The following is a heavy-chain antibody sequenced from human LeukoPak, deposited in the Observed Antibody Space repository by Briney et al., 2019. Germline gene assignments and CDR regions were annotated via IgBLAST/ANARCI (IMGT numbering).Heavy chain of an antibody. V-gene: IGHV3-11*01. CDR2: ISSSGSTI. CDR1: GFTFSDYY. D-gene: IGHD3-10*01. Sequence: GGSLRLSCAASGFTFSDYYMSWIRQAPGKGLEWLSYISSSGSTIFYADSVKGRFTISRDNAKNSLYLQMNCLTAEDTAVYYCATLSYFHFDYWGQGTLVTVSS. CDR3: ATLSYFHFDY. J-gene: IGHJ4*02.